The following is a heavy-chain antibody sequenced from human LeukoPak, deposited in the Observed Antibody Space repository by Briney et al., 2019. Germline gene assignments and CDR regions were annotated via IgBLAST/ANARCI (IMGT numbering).Heavy chain of an antibody. CDR3: ARAPYYYDSSGYTYYFDY. D-gene: IGHD3-22*01. CDR1: GGSLSSYY. V-gene: IGHV4-59*08. CDR2: TYYSGST. J-gene: IGHJ4*02. Sequence: SETLSLTCTVSGGSLSSYYWSWVRQPPGRGLEWIGYTYYSGSTNYNPSLKSRVTISVDPSKNQFSLKLSSVTAADTAVYYCARAPYYYDSSGYTYYFDYWGQGTLVTVSS.